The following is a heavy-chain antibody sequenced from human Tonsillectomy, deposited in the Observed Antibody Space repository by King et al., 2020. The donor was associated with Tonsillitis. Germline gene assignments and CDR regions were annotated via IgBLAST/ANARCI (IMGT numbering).Heavy chain of an antibody. CDR1: GFTFSDYY. Sequence: VQLVESGGHLVKPGGSLRLSCAASGFTFSDYYMSWIRQAPGKGLEWVSYISHSRSSRGYTNYADSVKGRFTISRDNAMNSLYLQMDSLGAEDTAVYYCARQNVLQTFGESTYSFYSWGQGALVTVSS. CDR2: ISHSRSSRGYT. J-gene: IGHJ4*02. CDR3: ARQNVLQTFGESTYSFYS. D-gene: IGHD3-10*01. V-gene: IGHV3-11*06.